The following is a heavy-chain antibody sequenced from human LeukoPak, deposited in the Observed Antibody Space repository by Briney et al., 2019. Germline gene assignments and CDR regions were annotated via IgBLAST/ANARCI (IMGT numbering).Heavy chain of an antibody. V-gene: IGHV1-18*01. CDR3: AREDCSGGSCYSLSLTPVFHVFDI. D-gene: IGHD2-15*01. Sequence: ASVKVSCKASGYTFTTYGISWVRQAPGQGLEWMGWVSGYSGNTNYAQKVQGRVAMTRDTATGTTYLELWSLTSDDTAVYYCAREDCSGGSCYSLSLTPVFHVFDIWGQGTMVTVSS. J-gene: IGHJ3*02. CDR1: GYTFTTYG. CDR2: VSGYSGNT.